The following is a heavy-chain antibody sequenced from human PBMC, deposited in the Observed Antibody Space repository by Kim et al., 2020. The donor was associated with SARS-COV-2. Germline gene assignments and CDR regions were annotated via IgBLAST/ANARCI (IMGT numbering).Heavy chain of an antibody. J-gene: IGHJ4*02. CDR3: AKRDSGPFYYFDY. CDR1: GFIFSSSA. CDR2: ISTNGDTT. Sequence: GGSLRLSCAASGFIFSSSAMGWVRQAPGKGLEWVSIISTNGDTTYYADSVKGRFTISRDNSKNTLYLQMNSLRAEDAAVYYCAKRDSGPFYYFDYWGQG. V-gene: IGHV3-23*01. D-gene: IGHD6-19*01.